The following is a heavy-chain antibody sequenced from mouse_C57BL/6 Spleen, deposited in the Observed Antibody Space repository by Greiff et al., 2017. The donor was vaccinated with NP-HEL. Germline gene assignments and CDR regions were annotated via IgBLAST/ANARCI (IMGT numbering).Heavy chain of an antibody. J-gene: IGHJ1*03. CDR3: ARRISYYYGSSWYWYFDV. Sequence: QVQLKESGAELMKPGASVKLSCKATGYTFTGYWIAWVKQRPGHGLAWIGEILPGSGSTNYNEKFKGKATFTADTSSNTAYMQLSSLTTEDSAIYYCARRISYYYGSSWYWYFDVWGTGTTVTVSS. V-gene: IGHV1-9*01. D-gene: IGHD1-1*01. CDR2: ILPGSGST. CDR1: GYTFTGYW.